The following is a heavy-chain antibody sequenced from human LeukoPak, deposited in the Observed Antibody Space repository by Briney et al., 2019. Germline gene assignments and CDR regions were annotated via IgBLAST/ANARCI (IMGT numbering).Heavy chain of an antibody. V-gene: IGHV3-64*01. Sequence: PGGSLRLSCAASGFTFSSYAMHWVRQAPGKGLEYVSAISSNGGSTYYANSVKGRFTISRDNSKNTLYHQMGSLRAEDMAVYYCAREARPRGYFDYWGQGTLVTVSS. CDR3: AREARPRGYFDY. D-gene: IGHD3-10*01. CDR2: ISSNGGST. CDR1: GFTFSSYA. J-gene: IGHJ4*02.